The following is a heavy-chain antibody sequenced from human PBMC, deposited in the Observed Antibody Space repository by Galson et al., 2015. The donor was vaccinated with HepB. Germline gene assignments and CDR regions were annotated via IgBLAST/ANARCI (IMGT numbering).Heavy chain of an antibody. CDR3: ARTQLFWSVYYMDA. D-gene: IGHD3-3*01. J-gene: IGHJ6*03. Sequence: SETLSLTCSVSGGSISSYDWSWIRQPPGKGLEWIGYTYYSGSTKYNPSLKSRVTISADTSKNQFTLKLSSVTAADTAVYYCARTQLFWSVYYMDAWGKGTTVIVSS. V-gene: IGHV4-59*01. CDR2: TYYSGST. CDR1: GGSISSYD.